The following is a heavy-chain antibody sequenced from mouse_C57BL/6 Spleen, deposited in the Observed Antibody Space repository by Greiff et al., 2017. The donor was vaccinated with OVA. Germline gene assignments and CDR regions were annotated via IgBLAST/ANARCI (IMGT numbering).Heavy chain of an antibody. J-gene: IGHJ2*01. V-gene: IGHV2-2*01. CDR1: GFSLTSYG. Sequence: VQLQESGPGLVQPSQSLSITCTVSGFSLTSYGVHWVRQSPGKGLEWLGVIWSGGSTDYNAAFISRLSISKDNSKSQVFFKMNSLQADDTAIYYCARNYYYGSSYLYYFDYWGQGTTLTVSS. D-gene: IGHD1-1*01. CDR2: IWSGGST. CDR3: ARNYYYGSSYLYYFDY.